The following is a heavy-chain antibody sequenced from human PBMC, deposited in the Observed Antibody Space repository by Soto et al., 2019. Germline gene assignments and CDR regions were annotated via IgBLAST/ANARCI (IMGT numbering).Heavy chain of an antibody. J-gene: IGHJ4*02. D-gene: IGHD6-19*01. V-gene: IGHV5-51*01. CDR1: GYSFTSYW. CDR2: IYPGDSDT. Sequence: PGESLKISCKGSGYSFTSYWIGWVRQMPGKGLEWMGIIYPGDSDTRYSPSFQGQVTISADKSISTAYLQWSSLKASDTAMYYCATDYIAVADVFDYWGQGTLVTVSS. CDR3: ATDYIAVADVFDY.